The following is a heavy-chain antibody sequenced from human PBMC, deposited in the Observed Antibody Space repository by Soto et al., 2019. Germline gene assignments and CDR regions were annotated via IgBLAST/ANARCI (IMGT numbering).Heavy chain of an antibody. J-gene: IGHJ6*02. CDR1: GFTFGDYA. Sequence: GGSLRLSCTASGFTFGDYAMSWFRQAPGKGLEWVGFIRSKAYGGTTEYAASVKGRFTISRDDSKSIAYLQMNSLKTEDTAVYYCTRDRGGYGRPYYCGMDVWGQGTTVTVSS. CDR3: TRDRGGYGRPYYCGMDV. V-gene: IGHV3-49*03. D-gene: IGHD5-12*01. CDR2: IRSKAYGGTT.